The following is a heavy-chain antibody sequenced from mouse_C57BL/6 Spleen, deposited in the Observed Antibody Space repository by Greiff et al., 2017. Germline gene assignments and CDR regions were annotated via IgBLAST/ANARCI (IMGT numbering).Heavy chain of an antibody. CDR1: GYTFTSYW. J-gene: IGHJ4*01. Sequence: VQLQQPGAELVRPGTSVKLSCKASGYTFTSYWMHWVQQRPGQGLEWIGVIDPSDSYTNYNQKFKGKATLTVDTSSSTAYMQLSSLTSEDSAVYYCARSLGSHYYAMDYWGQGTSVTVSS. CDR3: ARSLGSHYYAMDY. CDR2: IDPSDSYT. V-gene: IGHV1-59*01.